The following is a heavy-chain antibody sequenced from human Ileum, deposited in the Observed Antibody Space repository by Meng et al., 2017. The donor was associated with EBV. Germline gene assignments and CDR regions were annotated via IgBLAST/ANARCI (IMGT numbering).Heavy chain of an antibody. CDR2: IYHSGST. CDR1: GGSISSSNW. CDR3: ARVTKPNYYEGGWFDP. J-gene: IGHJ5*02. Sequence: QLQLQESGPGLVKPSETLSLTCTVSGGSISSSNWWSWVRQPPGKGLEWIGEIYHSGSTNYNPSLKSRVTISVDKSKNQFSLKLSSVTAADTAVYYCARVTKPNYYEGGWFDPWGQGTLVTVSS. V-gene: IGHV4-4*02. D-gene: IGHD3-22*01.